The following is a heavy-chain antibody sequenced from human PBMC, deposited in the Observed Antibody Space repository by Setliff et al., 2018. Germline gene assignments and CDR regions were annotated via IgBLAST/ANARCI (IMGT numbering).Heavy chain of an antibody. V-gene: IGHV4-38-2*01. CDR2: VYYTGSA. Sequence: SETLSLTCGVSAYSISSGHYWAWIRQPPGKGLEWIGSVYYTGSAFHNPSLNSRVTISVDTSKNQFSLRLSSVTAADTAVYYCARPHGGDYAFDIWGQGTMVTVSS. CDR1: AYSISSGHY. D-gene: IGHD2-21*01. CDR3: ARPHGGDYAFDI. J-gene: IGHJ3*02.